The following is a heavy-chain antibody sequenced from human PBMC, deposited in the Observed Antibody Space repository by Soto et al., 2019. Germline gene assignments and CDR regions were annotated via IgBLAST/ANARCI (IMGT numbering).Heavy chain of an antibody. CDR2: LSGSGTNT. J-gene: IGHJ4*02. CDR3: ANSTTNGGWFNPCAG. Sequence: SLSLSCASAGFRFVDYAMKWGRQAPGAGVEWVSGLSGSGTNTYYADSVKGRFTISRDNSRDTLFLQMNSRTADDTAVYYWANSTTNGGWFNPCAGWGQGARVTVYS. V-gene: IGHV3-23*01. CDR1: GFRFVDYA. D-gene: IGHD6-19*01.